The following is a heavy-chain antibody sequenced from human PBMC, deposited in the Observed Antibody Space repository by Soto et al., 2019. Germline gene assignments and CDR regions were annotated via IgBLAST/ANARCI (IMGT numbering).Heavy chain of an antibody. CDR3: ARTYDDSGPNSGGYGFDI. Sequence: RSCFLQPPGTGLEWIAYIYYSGSTSYNPSLKSRVTISLDTSKNQFSLKLSSVTAADTAVYYCARTYDDSGPNSGGYGFDIWGPGTMVT. J-gene: IGHJ3*02. CDR2: IYYSGST. V-gene: IGHV4-59*01. D-gene: IGHD3-22*01.